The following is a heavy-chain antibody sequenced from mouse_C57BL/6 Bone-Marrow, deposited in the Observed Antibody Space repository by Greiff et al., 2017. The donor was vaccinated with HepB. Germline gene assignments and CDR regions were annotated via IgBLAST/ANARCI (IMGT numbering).Heavy chain of an antibody. D-gene: IGHD1-1*01. J-gene: IGHJ2*01. CDR2: IDPENGDT. V-gene: IGHV14-4*01. Sequence: EVQLQESGAELVRPGASVKLSCTASGFNIKDDYMHWVKQRPEQGLEWIGWIDPENGDTEYASKFQGKATITADTSSNTAYLQLSSLTSEDTAVYYCTTRSITTGYWGQGTTLTVSS. CDR1: GFNIKDDY. CDR3: TTRSITTGY.